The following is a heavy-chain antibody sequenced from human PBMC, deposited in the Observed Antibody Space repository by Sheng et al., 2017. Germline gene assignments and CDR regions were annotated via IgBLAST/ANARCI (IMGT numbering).Heavy chain of an antibody. Sequence: EVQLLESGGGLVQPGGSLRLSCAASGFTFSSYAMSWVRQAPGKGLEWVSAISGSGGSTYYTDSVKGRFTISRDNSKNTLYLQMNSLRAEDTAVYYCAKDQKKYYDYVWGSDLDYWGQGTLVTVSS. J-gene: IGHJ4*02. V-gene: IGHV3-23*01. CDR1: GFTFSSYA. CDR2: ISGSGGST. D-gene: IGHD3-16*01. CDR3: AKDQKKYYDYVWGSDLDY.